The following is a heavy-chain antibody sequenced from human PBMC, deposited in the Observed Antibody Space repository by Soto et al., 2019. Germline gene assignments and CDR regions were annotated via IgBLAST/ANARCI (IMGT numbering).Heavy chain of an antibody. CDR3: ASQAFDY. J-gene: IGHJ4*02. CDR2: IWHDGSKK. V-gene: IGHV3-33*01. Sequence: GGSLRLSCAASGFTFSAYGLQWVRQAPGKGLEWLAFIWHDGSKKYYADSVGGRFTISRDNSKNTLYLQVNSLRAEDTAVYYCASQAFDYWGQGTLVTVSS. CDR1: GFTFSAYG.